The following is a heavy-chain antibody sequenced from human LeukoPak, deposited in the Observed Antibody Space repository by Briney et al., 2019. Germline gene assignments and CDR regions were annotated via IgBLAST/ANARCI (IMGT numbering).Heavy chain of an antibody. J-gene: IGHJ1*01. CDR1: GYTFTSYD. CDR2: MNPNSGNT. D-gene: IGHD6-13*01. V-gene: IGHV1-8*01. CDR3: ARESIAAAGTWYAVGYFQH. Sequence: ASVKVSCKASGYTFTSYDINWVRQATGQGLEWMGWMNPNSGNTGYAQKFQGRVTITADKSTSTAYMELSSLRSEDTAVYYCARESIAAAGTWYAVGYFQHWGQGTLVTVSS.